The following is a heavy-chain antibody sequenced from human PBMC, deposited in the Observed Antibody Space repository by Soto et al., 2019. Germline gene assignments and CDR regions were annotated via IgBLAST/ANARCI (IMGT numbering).Heavy chain of an antibody. CDR3: ARADILTVYYCVY. V-gene: IGHV3-9*01. CDR2: ISWNRGSK. J-gene: IGHJ4*02. D-gene: IGHD3-9*01. Sequence: GGSLRLSCAAAEFTFVDYAMHWVRQAPGKGLEWVSGISWNRGSKGYADSVKGRFTISRDNSKNTLYLKMNSLRAEDTVVYYCARADILTVYYCVYWGQGTLVTVSS. CDR1: EFTFVDYA.